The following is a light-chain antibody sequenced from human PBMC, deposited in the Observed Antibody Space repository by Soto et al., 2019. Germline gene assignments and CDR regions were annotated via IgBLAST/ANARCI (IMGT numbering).Light chain of an antibody. Sequence: QSALTQPPSASGSPGQSVTSSCTGTSSDVGAYNYVSWYQQHPGKAPKLMISEVSKRPSGVPDRFSGSKSGNTASLTVSGLQAEDEADYYCSSYAGSNSYVFGTGTKVTVL. J-gene: IGLJ1*01. CDR3: SSYAGSNSYV. V-gene: IGLV2-8*01. CDR1: SSDVGAYNY. CDR2: EVS.